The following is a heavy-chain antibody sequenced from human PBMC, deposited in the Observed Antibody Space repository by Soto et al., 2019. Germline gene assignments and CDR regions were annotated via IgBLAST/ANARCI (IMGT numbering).Heavy chain of an antibody. CDR2: IYSGGST. J-gene: IGHJ4*02. D-gene: IGHD1-1*01. V-gene: IGHV3-53*01. CDR3: ARAGRLDLFDY. CDR1: GFTVSSNY. Sequence: PGGSLRLSCAASGFTVSSNYMSWVRQSPGKGLEWVSVIYSGGSTYYADSVKGRFTISRDNSKNTLYLQMNSLRAEDTAVYYCARAGRLDLFDYWGQGTLVTVSS.